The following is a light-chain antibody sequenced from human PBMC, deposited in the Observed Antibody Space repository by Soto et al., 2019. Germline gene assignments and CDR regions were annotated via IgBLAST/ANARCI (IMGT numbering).Light chain of an antibody. CDR2: EAS. V-gene: IGKV1-33*01. CDR1: HDIVNY. CDR3: QHYDDLWAT. J-gene: IGKJ4*01. Sequence: DIQMTQSPSSLSAAVGDSVTITCQASHDIVNYLNWYQHRPGKAPKLLIYEASNLETGVPSRFRGSGSGTDYTLTISSLQPEDVGTYYCQHYDDLWATVGGGTKVEIK.